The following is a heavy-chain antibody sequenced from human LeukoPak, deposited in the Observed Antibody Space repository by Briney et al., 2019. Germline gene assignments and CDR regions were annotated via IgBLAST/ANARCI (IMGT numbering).Heavy chain of an antibody. CDR2: IYYSGST. J-gene: IGHJ4*02. CDR1: GGSISSGGYY. Sequence: SETLSLTCTVSGGSISSGGYYWRWIRQHPGKGLEWIGYIYYSGSTYYNPSLKSRVTISVDTSKNQFSLKLSSVTAADTAVYYCARVITWYYYGSGSYVDYWGQGTLVTVSS. CDR3: ARVITWYYYGSGSYVDY. V-gene: IGHV4-31*03. D-gene: IGHD3-10*01.